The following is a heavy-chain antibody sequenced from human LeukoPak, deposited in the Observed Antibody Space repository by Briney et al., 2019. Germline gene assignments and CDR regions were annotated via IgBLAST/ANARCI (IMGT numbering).Heavy chain of an antibody. Sequence: GGSLRLSCAASGFTVSSNSMSWVREAPGKGLEWVSVIYSGGSTYYADSVKGRFTISRDNSKNTLYLQMNSLRAEDTAVYYCAREGSYGDYGDAFDIWGQGTMVTVSS. J-gene: IGHJ3*02. V-gene: IGHV3-66*01. CDR1: GFTVSSNS. D-gene: IGHD4-17*01. CDR3: AREGSYGDYGDAFDI. CDR2: IYSGGST.